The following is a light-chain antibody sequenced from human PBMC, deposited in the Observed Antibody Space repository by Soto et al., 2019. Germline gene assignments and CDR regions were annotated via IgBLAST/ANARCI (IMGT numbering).Light chain of an antibody. V-gene: IGKV1-27*01. CDR1: RGISNY. CDR3: QKYNCAPHT. J-gene: IGKJ4*01. Sequence: DIQMTQSPSSLSAAVGDRVTITCRASRGISNYLAWYQQKPGKVPKLLIYAASTLKSGVPSRFSGSESGTDFTITIRSLQPEDVASYYCQKYNCAPHTFGGGTKVEIK. CDR2: AAS.